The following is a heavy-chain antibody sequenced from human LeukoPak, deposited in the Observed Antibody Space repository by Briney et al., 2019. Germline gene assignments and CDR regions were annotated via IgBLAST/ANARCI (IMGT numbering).Heavy chain of an antibody. Sequence: GGSLRLSCAASGFTFRSYAMSWVRHAPGKGLEWVSAISGSGGSAYYADSVKGRFTISRDNSKITLYLQMNSLRAEDTAVYYCAKDPTWIRLWPHNWFDPWGQGTLVTVSS. CDR3: AKDPTWIRLWPHNWFDP. CDR2: ISGSGGSA. D-gene: IGHD5-18*01. J-gene: IGHJ5*02. V-gene: IGHV3-23*01. CDR1: GFTFRSYA.